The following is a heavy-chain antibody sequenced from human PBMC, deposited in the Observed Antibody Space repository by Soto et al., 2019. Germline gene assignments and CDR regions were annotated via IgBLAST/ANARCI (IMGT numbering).Heavy chain of an antibody. Sequence: ASVKVSCKASGYTFTGYYMHWVRQAPGQGLEWMGWINPNSGGTNYAQKFQGRVTMTRDTSISTAYMELSRLRSDDTAVYYCAGEGRDGSLSEGEGTGEPYFDYWGQGTLVTVSS. D-gene: IGHD3-16*01. J-gene: IGHJ4*02. CDR2: INPNSGGT. CDR1: GYTFTGYY. V-gene: IGHV1-2*02. CDR3: AGEGRDGSLSEGEGTGEPYFDY.